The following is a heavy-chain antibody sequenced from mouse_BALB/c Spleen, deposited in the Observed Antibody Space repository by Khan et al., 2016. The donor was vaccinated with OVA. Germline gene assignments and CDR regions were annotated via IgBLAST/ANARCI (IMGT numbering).Heavy chain of an antibody. V-gene: IGHV3-1*02. CDR2: IHYSGST. Sequence: EVKLEVSGPDLVKPSQSLSLTCTVTGYSFTSGYSWHWIRQFPGNKLEWMGYIHYSGSTNYTPSLKSRFSITRDTSKNQFFLQLNSVTTEDTATYYCARDYFGNWYFDVWGAGTTVTVSS. J-gene: IGHJ1*01. CDR3: ARDYFGNWYFDV. D-gene: IGHD1-2*01. CDR1: GYSFTSGYS.